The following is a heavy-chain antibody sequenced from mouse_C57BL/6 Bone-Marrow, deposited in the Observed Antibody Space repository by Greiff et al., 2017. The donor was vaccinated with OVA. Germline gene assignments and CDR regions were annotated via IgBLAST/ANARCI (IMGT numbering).Heavy chain of an antibody. J-gene: IGHJ2*01. CDR3: ARHLDFYYFDY. Sequence: EVKVVESGGDLVKPGGSLKISCAASGFTFSSYGMSWVRQTPDKRLEWVATISSGGSYTYYPDSVKGRFTISRDNAKNTLYLQMSSLKSEDTAMYYCARHLDFYYFDYWGQGTTLTVSS. CDR2: ISSGGSYT. CDR1: GFTFSSYG. V-gene: IGHV5-6*01.